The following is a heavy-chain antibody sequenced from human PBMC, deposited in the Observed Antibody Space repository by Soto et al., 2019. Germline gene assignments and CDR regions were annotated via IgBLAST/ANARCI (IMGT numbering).Heavy chain of an antibody. CDR3: ARHEKLWGAHGSYYGMDV. Sequence: PGESLKISCKGSGYTFSDYWIGWVRQMPGKGLEWMGLIYPGDSDTRYSPSFQGQVTISADKSISTAYLQWSSLKASDTAMYYCARHEKLWGAHGSYYGMDVWGQGTTVTVSS. J-gene: IGHJ6*02. V-gene: IGHV5-51*01. D-gene: IGHD3-16*01. CDR2: IYPGDSDT. CDR1: GYTFSDYW.